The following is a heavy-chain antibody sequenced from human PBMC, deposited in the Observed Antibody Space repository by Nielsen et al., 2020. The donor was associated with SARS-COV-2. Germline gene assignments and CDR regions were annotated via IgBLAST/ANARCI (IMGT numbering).Heavy chain of an antibody. V-gene: IGHV3-21*01. D-gene: IGHD2-15*01. CDR2: ISSSSSYI. Sequence: VRQAPGKGLEWVSSISSSSSYIYYADSVKGRFTISRDNSKSTLYLQMNSLRAEDTAVYYCARDHGDIVVVVAAPWFDPWGQGTLVTVSS. J-gene: IGHJ5*02. CDR3: ARDHGDIVVVVAAPWFDP.